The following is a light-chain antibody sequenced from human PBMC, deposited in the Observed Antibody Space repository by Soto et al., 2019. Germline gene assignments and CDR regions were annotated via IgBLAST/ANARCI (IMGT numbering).Light chain of an antibody. Sequence: EIVLTQSPGTLSLSPGERATLSCRASQSVSSSYLAWYQQKPGQAPRLLIYGASSRATGIPDRFSGSGSGTDFTLTICRLEPEDFAVYYCQQYGSSLHGTFGQGTKVEIK. V-gene: IGKV3-20*01. CDR1: QSVSSSY. CDR3: QQYGSSLHGT. J-gene: IGKJ1*01. CDR2: GAS.